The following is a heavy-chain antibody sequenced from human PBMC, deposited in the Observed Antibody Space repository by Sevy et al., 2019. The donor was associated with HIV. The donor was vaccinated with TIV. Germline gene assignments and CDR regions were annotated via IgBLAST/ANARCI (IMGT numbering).Heavy chain of an antibody. Sequence: ASVKVSCKASGYTFTGYYMHWVRQAPGQGLEWMGWINPNSGGTNYAQTFQGRVTMTRDTSISTAYMELSRLRSDDTAVYYCARASSSWYGAFDIWGQGTMVTVSS. CDR3: ARASSSWYGAFDI. CDR2: INPNSGGT. J-gene: IGHJ3*02. CDR1: GYTFTGYY. V-gene: IGHV1-2*02. D-gene: IGHD6-13*01.